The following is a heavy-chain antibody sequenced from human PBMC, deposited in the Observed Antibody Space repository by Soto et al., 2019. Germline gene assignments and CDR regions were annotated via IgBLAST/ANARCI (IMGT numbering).Heavy chain of an antibody. V-gene: IGHV3-7*05. D-gene: IGHD5-18*01. J-gene: IGHJ4*02. CDR2: IKQDGSEK. CDR3: ARDENTWIQLWTTRDYFDY. Sequence: PGGSLRLSCAASGFTFSSYWMSWVRQAPGKGLEWVANIKQDGSEKYYVDSVKGRFTISRDNAKNSLYLQMNSLRAEDTAVYYCARDENTWIQLWTTRDYFDYWGQGTLVTVPS. CDR1: GFTFSSYW.